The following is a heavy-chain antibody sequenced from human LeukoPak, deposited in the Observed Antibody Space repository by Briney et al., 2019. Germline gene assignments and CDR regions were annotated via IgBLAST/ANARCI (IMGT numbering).Heavy chain of an antibody. D-gene: IGHD3-10*01. J-gene: IGHJ6*03. V-gene: IGHV3-30*02. CDR1: GFTFSSYG. CDR2: IRTGGINK. CDR3: AKMGKTENHYGSGRFSYYYYMDV. Sequence: GGSLRLSCAASGFTFSSYGMHWVRQAPGKGLEWVAFIRTGGINKYYADSVKGRFTISRDNSKNTLFLKMNSLRAEDTAVYYCAKMGKTENHYGSGRFSYYYYMDVWGKGTTVTISS.